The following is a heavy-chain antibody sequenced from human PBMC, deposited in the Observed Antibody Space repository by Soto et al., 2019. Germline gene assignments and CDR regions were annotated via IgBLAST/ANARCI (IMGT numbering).Heavy chain of an antibody. CDR3: ARDSTEYSISDTPHWYCDL. D-gene: IGHD6-6*01. CDR1: GFTFSSYG. J-gene: IGHJ2*01. Sequence: QVQLVESGGGVVQPGRSLRLSCAASGFTFSSYGMHWVRQAPGKGLEWVAVIWYDGSNKYYADSVKGRFTISRDNSKNTLYLQMNSLRAEDTAVYYCARDSTEYSISDTPHWYCDLWGRGTLVTVSS. CDR2: IWYDGSNK. V-gene: IGHV3-33*01.